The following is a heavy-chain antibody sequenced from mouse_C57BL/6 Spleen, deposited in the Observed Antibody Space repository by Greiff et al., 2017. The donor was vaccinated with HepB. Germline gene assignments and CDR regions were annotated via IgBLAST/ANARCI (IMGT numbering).Heavy chain of an antibody. J-gene: IGHJ4*01. V-gene: IGHV1-7*01. Sequence: QVQLKESGAELAKPGASVKLSCKASGYTFTSYWMHWVKQRHGQGLEWIGYINPSSGYTKYNQKFKDKATLTADKSSSTAYMQLSSLTYEDSAVYYCARDEANYYGSSGYAMDYWGQGTSVTVSS. D-gene: IGHD1-1*01. CDR1: GYTFTSYW. CDR3: ARDEANYYGSSGYAMDY. CDR2: INPSSGYT.